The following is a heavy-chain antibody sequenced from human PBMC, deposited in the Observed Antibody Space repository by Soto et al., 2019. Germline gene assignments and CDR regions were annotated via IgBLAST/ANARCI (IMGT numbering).Heavy chain of an antibody. CDR2: IWYDGSNK. CDR1: GFTFSSYG. J-gene: IGHJ4*02. Sequence: QVQLVESGGVVVQPGRSLRLSCAASGFTFSSYGMHWVRQAPGKGLEWVAVIWYDGSNKYYADSVKGRFTISRDNSKNTLYLQMNSLRAEDRAVYYCARGGSQLLAYRGSVDYWGQGTLVTVSS. CDR3: ARGGSQLLAYRGSVDY. D-gene: IGHD6-19*01. V-gene: IGHV3-33*01.